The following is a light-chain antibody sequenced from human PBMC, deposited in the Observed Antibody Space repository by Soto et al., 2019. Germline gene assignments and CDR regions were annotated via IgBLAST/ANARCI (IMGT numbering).Light chain of an antibody. V-gene: IGKV1-39*01. CDR2: AAS. CDR3: QQSYSTLFT. J-gene: IGKJ3*01. CDR1: QNINNY. Sequence: DIQMTQSPSSLSASVGDRVTITCRASQNINNYLNWYQQKPGKAPKLLVHAASSLQTGVASRFSGSGSGTDFTLTIGSVQPEDFATYYCQQSYSTLFTFGPGTKVDLK.